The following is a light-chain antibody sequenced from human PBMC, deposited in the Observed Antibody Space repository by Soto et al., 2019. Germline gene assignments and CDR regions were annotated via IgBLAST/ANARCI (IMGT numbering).Light chain of an antibody. CDR3: QQYSSYWT. J-gene: IGKJ1*01. CDR2: DAS. CDR1: QSISSW. Sequence: DIQMTQSPSTLSASVGDRVTITCRASQSISSWLAWYQQKPGKAPKLLIYDASSLESGVPSRFSGSGSGTEFTLTISSLQPEDFATYYCQQYSSYWTFAQGTKV. V-gene: IGKV1-5*01.